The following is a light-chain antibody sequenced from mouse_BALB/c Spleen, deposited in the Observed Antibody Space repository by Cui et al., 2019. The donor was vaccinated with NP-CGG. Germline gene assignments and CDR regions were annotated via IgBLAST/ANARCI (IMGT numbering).Light chain of an antibody. Sequence: QADVTQVSAPTTAPGETVTLTCRSSTGAVTTSNYANWVQEKPDHLFTGLIGGTNNRAPGVPARFSGSLIGDKAALTITGAQTEDEAIYFCALWYSNHWVFGGGTKLTVL. V-gene: IGLV1*01. CDR3: ALWYSNHWV. CDR1: TGAVTTSNY. CDR2: GTN. J-gene: IGLJ1*01.